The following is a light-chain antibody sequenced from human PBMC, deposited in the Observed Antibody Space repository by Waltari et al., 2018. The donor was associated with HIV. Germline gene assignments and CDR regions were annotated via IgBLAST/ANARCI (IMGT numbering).Light chain of an antibody. CDR2: YDD. CDR3: QVWHSGSDCVI. CDR1: NIGSQS. Sequence: YVLTQSPSVSVAPGETARITCEGDNIGSQSVHWYQQKPGQAPVLVIYYDDDRASGIPERCSGSNSGNTATLTINRVEAGDEADYFCQVWHSGSDCVIFGGGTKLTVL. J-gene: IGLJ2*01. V-gene: IGLV3-21*04.